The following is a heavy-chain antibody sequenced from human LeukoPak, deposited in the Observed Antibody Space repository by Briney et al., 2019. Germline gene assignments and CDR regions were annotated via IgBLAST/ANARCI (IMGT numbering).Heavy chain of an antibody. CDR1: GFSLSTSGVG. V-gene: IGHV2-5*01. Sequence: AGPTLAKPTQTLTLTCTFSGFSLSTSGVGVGWMRQPPGKALEWLALIYWNDDKRYSQYLQSRLTITKDTSKNQVVLTMTNMDPVDTATYYCAHSKYQLGWFDPWGQGTLVTVSS. CDR3: AHSKYQLGWFDP. CDR2: IYWNDDK. J-gene: IGHJ5*02. D-gene: IGHD2-2*01.